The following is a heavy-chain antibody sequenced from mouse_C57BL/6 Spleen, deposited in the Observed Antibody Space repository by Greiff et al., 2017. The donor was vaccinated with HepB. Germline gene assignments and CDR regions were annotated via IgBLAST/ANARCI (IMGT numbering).Heavy chain of an antibody. CDR3: AREDYGDAMDY. Sequence: VQLQQSGGGLVKPGGSLKLSCAASGFTFSDYGMHWVRQAPEKGLEWVAYISSGSSTIYYADTVKGRFTISRDNAKNTLFLQMTSLRSEDTAMYYCAREDYGDAMDYWGQGTSVTVSS. D-gene: IGHD1-1*01. V-gene: IGHV5-17*01. CDR1: GFTFSDYG. CDR2: ISSGSSTI. J-gene: IGHJ4*01.